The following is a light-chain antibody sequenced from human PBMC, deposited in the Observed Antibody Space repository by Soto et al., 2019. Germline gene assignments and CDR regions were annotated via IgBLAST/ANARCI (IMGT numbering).Light chain of an antibody. CDR2: EVT. CDR1: SSDVGAYNY. J-gene: IGLJ1*01. Sequence: QSVLTQPASVSGSPGQSVTISCTGTSSDVGAYNYVSWYQVHPAKAPKLMIYEVTNRPSGVSNRFSGSKSGNTASLTISRLQAEDEADYYCSSSAGSSTLELFGTGTKLTVL. V-gene: IGLV2-14*01. CDR3: SSSAGSSTLEL.